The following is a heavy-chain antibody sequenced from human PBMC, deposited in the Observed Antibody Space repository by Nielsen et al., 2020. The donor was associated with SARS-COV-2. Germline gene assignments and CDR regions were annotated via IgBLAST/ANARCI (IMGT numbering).Heavy chain of an antibody. V-gene: IGHV4-39*07. D-gene: IGHD5-24*01. J-gene: IGHJ5*02. CDR3: ARGRTPLYKYKGWFDP. CDR1: GGSISSSSYY. CDR2: INHSGST. Sequence: SETLSLTCTVSGGSISSSSYYWGWIRQPPGKGLEWIGEINHSGSTNYNPSLKSRVTISVDTSKNQFSLKLSSVTAADTAVYYCARGRTPLYKYKGWFDPWGQGTLVTVSS.